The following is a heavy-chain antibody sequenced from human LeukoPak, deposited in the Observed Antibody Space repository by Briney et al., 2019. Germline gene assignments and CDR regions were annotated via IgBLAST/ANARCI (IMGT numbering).Heavy chain of an antibody. CDR1: GFTFSSYW. CDR3: ARDPKDSSGYPEYFQH. CDR2: INSDGSST. J-gene: IGHJ1*01. V-gene: IGHV3-74*01. Sequence: GGSLRLSCAASGFTFSSYWMHWVRQAPGKGLVWVSRINSDGSSTSYADSVKGRFTISRDNAKNSLYLQMNSLRAEDTAVYYCARDPKDSSGYPEYFQHWGQGTLVTVSS. D-gene: IGHD3-22*01.